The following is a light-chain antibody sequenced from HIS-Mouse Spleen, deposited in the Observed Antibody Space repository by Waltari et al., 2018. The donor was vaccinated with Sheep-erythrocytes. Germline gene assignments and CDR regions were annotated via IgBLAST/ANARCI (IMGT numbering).Light chain of an antibody. CDR1: SGHSSYA. CDR2: LNSDGSH. V-gene: IGLV4-69*01. Sequence: QLVLTQSPSASASLGASVKLTCTLSSGHSSYAIAWHQQQPEKGHRYLMKLNSDGSHSKGDGIPDRVAGSSSGAERYLTISSLQSEDEADYYCQTWGTGIWVFGGGTKLTVL. J-gene: IGLJ3*02. CDR3: QTWGTGIWV.